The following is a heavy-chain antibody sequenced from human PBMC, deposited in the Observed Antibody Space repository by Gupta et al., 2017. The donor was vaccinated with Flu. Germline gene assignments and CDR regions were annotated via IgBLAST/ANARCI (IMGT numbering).Heavy chain of an antibody. Sequence: SYDINWVRQATGQGLEWMGWMNPNSGNTGYAQKFQGRVTMTRNTSISTAYMELSSLRSEDTAVYYCARGKWRAVAGIFDYWGQGTLVTVSS. J-gene: IGHJ4*02. CDR3: ARGKWRAVAGIFDY. D-gene: IGHD6-19*01. V-gene: IGHV1-8*01. CDR2: MNPNSGNT. CDR1: SYD.